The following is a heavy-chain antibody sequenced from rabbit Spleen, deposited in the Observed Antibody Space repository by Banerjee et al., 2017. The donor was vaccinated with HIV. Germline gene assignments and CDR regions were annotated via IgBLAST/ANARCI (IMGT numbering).Heavy chain of an antibody. D-gene: IGHD8-1*01. J-gene: IGHJ4*01. CDR2: IDPVFGIT. Sequence: QEQLVESGGGLVQPGGSLKLSCKASGFDFSTYSMNWVRQAPGKGLEWIGYIDPVFGITYYASWVNGRFSISRENAQNTVFLQMTSLTAADTATYFCARDGAGGSYFALWGPGTLVTVS. V-gene: IGHV1S47*01. CDR1: GFDFSTYS. CDR3: ARDGAGGSYFAL.